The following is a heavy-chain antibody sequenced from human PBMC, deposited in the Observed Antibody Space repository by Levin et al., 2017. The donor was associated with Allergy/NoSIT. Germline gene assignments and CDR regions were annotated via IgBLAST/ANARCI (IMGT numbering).Heavy chain of an antibody. Sequence: ETLSLTCAASGFTFSSYSMNWVRQAPGKGPEWVSCISSSSSYIYYADSVKGRFTISRDNDKNSLYLQMNSLRAEDTAVYYCARDDGHGWSYAFDMWGQGTMVTVSS. J-gene: IGHJ3*02. CDR2: ISSSSSYI. CDR3: ARDDGHGWSYAFDM. D-gene: IGHD6-19*01. CDR1: GFTFSSYS. V-gene: IGHV3-21*01.